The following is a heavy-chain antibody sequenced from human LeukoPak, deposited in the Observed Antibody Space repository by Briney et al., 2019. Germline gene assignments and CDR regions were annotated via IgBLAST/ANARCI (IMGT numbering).Heavy chain of an antibody. V-gene: IGHV1-18*01. Sequence: GASVKVSCKASGYTFTSYGISWVRQAPGQGLEWMGWISAYNGNTNYAQKLQGRVTMTTDTSTSIAYMELRSLRSDDTAVYYCARGGVYSSSWYGGFRQFDYWGQGTLVTVSS. CDR2: ISAYNGNT. CDR1: GYTFTSYG. J-gene: IGHJ4*02. CDR3: ARGGVYSSSWYGGFRQFDY. D-gene: IGHD6-13*01.